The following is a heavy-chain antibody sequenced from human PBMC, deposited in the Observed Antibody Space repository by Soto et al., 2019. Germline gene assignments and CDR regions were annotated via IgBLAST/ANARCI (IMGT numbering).Heavy chain of an antibody. CDR3: ARVSRIAKYISVWSVWELGYDCYEMDV. V-gene: IGHV4-39*01. J-gene: IGHJ6*04. CDR2: SYYSGST. CDR1: DGSISSSSYY. D-gene: IGHD6-19*01. Sequence: SETRSHPGTVADGSISSSSYYCRGNRQPPGKGLGWMGSSYYSGSTYYNPSLQSRVTISVDTSKNQFSLKLSPVTAADTAVYYRARVSRIAKYISVWSVWELGYDCYEMDVLGKGTTVTGSS.